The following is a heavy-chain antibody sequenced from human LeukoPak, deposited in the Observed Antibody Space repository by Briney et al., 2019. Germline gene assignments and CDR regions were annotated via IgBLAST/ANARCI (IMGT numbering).Heavy chain of an antibody. Sequence: EASVKVSCRASGYTFTGHYMHWVRQAPGQGLEWMGWINPNSGGTNYAQKFQGRVTMTRDTSISTAYMELSRLRSDDTAVYYCALWGATLDYFDYWGQGTLVTVSS. CDR3: ALWGATLDYFDY. CDR1: GYTFTGHY. J-gene: IGHJ4*02. D-gene: IGHD1-26*01. CDR2: INPNSGGT. V-gene: IGHV1-2*02.